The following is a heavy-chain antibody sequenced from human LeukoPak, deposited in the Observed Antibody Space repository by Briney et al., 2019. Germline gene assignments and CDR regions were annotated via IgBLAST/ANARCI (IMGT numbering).Heavy chain of an antibody. J-gene: IGHJ4*02. Sequence: HPGGSLRLSCAASGFTFSSYGMHWVRQAPGKGLEWVAVIWYDGSNKYYADSVKGRFTISRDNSKNTLYLQMNSLRAEDTAVYYCAREHRDPDWDYFSTEYYFDYWGQGTLVTVSS. D-gene: IGHD3-16*01. CDR1: GFTFSSYG. V-gene: IGHV3-33*01. CDR3: AREHRDPDWDYFSTEYYFDY. CDR2: IWYDGSNK.